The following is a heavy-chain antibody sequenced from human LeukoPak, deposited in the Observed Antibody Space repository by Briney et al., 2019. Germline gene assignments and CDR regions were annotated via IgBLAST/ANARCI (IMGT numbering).Heavy chain of an antibody. CDR2: IKQDGSEK. J-gene: IGHJ4*02. CDR1: GFTFSSYW. D-gene: IGHD3-16*01. V-gene: IGHV3-7*01. Sequence: EGSLRLSCAASGFTFSSYWMSWVRQAPGKGLEWVANIKQDGSEKDYVDSVKGRFTISRDNARKLLFLQMNSLRAEDTALYYCARDGYGLGIYYDRFDSWGQGTPVTVSS. CDR3: ARDGYGLGIYYDRFDS.